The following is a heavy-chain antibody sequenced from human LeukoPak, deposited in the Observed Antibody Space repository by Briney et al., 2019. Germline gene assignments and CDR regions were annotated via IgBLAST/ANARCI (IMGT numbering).Heavy chain of an antibody. CDR1: GYTFTGYY. Sequence: GASVKVSCKASGYTFTGYYMHWVRQAPGQGLEWMGRINPNSGGTNYAQKFQGRVTMTRDTSISTAYMELSRLRSDDTAVYYCASSPDGYGSGIDYWGQGTLDTVSS. CDR3: ASSPDGYGSGIDY. V-gene: IGHV1-2*06. J-gene: IGHJ4*02. CDR2: INPNSGGT. D-gene: IGHD3-10*01.